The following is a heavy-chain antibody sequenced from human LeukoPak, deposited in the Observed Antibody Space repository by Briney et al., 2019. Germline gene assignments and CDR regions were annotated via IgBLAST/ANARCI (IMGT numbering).Heavy chain of an antibody. V-gene: IGHV3-48*03. CDR1: GFTFSSYG. J-gene: IGHJ4*02. Sequence: GGSLRLSCAASGFTFSSYGMNWVRQAPGKGLECVSYISDSSGTIYYADSVKGRLTISRDNAKNSLYLQMNSLRAEDTAVYYCARGGATGYGDYWGQGTLVTVSS. CDR3: ARGGATGYGDY. CDR2: ISDSSGTI. D-gene: IGHD3-9*01.